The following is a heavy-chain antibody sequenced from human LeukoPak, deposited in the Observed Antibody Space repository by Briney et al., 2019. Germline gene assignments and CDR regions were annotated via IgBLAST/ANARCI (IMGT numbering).Heavy chain of an antibody. V-gene: IGHV4-34*01. D-gene: IGHD2-15*01. CDR2: INPSGST. Sequence: SETLSLTCAVYGGSFSGYYWSWIRQPPGKGLEWIGEINPSGSTKYNPSLKSRVTISVDTSKNQFSLKLSSVTAADTAVFYCARGSRYCSGDSCPSFDYWGQGTLVTVSS. CDR1: GGSFSGYY. J-gene: IGHJ4*02. CDR3: ARGSRYCSGDSCPSFDY.